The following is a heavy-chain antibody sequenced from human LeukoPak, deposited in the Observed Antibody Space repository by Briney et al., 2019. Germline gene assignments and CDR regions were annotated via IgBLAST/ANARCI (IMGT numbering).Heavy chain of an antibody. Sequence: ASVKVSCKASGYTFTSYAMNRVRQAPGQGLEWMGWINTNTGNPTFAQGFTGRFVLSLDTSVSTAYLQISSLKAEDTAVYYCARGTPPRFYRYAEIYFDYWGQGTLVTVSS. V-gene: IGHV7-4-1*02. CDR2: INTNTGNP. D-gene: IGHD5-18*01. CDR1: GYTFTSYA. CDR3: ARGTPPRFYRYAEIYFDY. J-gene: IGHJ4*02.